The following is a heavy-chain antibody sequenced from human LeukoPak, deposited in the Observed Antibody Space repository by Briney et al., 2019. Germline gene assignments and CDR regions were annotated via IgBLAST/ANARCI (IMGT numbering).Heavy chain of an antibody. CDR3: ARHHSSGYYRDAFDI. D-gene: IGHD3-22*01. CDR1: GGSISSSSYY. J-gene: IGHJ3*02. Sequence: PSQTLSLTCTVSGGSISSSSYYWGWIRQPPGKGLERIGSIYYSGSTYYNPSLKRQVYVSAGTSTNQFSLKLRSLTPPDTAGCYCARHHSSGYYRDAFDIWGQGTMLTVSS. V-gene: IGHV4-39*01. CDR2: IYYSGST.